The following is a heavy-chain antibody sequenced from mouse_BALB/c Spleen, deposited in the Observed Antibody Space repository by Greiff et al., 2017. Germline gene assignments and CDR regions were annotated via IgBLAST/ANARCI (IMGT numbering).Heavy chain of an antibody. CDR1: GYTFTSYV. CDR3: ASGQLGRQGAFAY. J-gene: IGHJ3*01. D-gene: IGHD3-1*01. CDR2: INPYNDGT. Sequence: VQLQQSGPELVKPGASVKMSCKASGYTFTSYVMHWVKQKPGQGLEWIGYINPYNDGTKYNEKFKGKATLTSDKSSSTAYVELSSLTSEDSAVYYCASGQLGRQGAFAYWGQGTLVTVSA. V-gene: IGHV1-14*01.